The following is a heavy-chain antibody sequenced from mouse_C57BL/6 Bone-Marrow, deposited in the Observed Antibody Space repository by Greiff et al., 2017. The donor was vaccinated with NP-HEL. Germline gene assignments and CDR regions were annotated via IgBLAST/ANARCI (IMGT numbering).Heavy chain of an antibody. D-gene: IGHD2-4*01. CDR3: ASKIRDWYFGV. CDR1: GFTFSSYG. J-gene: IGHJ1*03. V-gene: IGHV5-6*01. Sequence: DVQLVESGGDLVKPGGSLKLSCAASGFTFSSYGMSWVRQTPDKRLEWVATISSGGSYTYYPDSVKGRFTISRDNAKNTLYLQMSSLKSEYTAMYYCASKIRDWYFGVWGTGTTVTASS. CDR2: ISSGGSYT.